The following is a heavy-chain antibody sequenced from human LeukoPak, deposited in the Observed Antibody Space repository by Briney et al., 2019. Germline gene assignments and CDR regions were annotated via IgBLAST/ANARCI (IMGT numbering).Heavy chain of an antibody. CDR1: GGSISSYY. Sequence: SETLSLTCTVSGGSISSYYWSWIRQPPEKGREWVGYIYYSGSTNYNPSLKSRVTISVDTSKNQFSLKLSSVTAADTAVYYCAILSLYCSSTSCYLGHFDYWGQGTLVSVSS. D-gene: IGHD2-2*01. V-gene: IGHV4-59*01. CDR2: IYYSGST. CDR3: AILSLYCSSTSCYLGHFDY. J-gene: IGHJ4*02.